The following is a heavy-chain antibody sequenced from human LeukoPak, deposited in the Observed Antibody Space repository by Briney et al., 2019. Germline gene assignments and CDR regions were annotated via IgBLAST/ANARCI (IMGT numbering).Heavy chain of an antibody. CDR2: ISSSGSTI. CDR3: AREAAVAGTVFDY. J-gene: IGHJ4*02. CDR1: GFTFSDYY. D-gene: IGHD6-19*01. V-gene: IGHV3-11*01. Sequence: GGSLRLSCAASGFTFSDYYMSWIRQAPGKGLEWVSYISSSGSTIYYEDSVKGRFTISRDNAKNSLYLQMNSLRAEDTAVYYCAREAAVAGTVFDYWGQGTPVTVSS.